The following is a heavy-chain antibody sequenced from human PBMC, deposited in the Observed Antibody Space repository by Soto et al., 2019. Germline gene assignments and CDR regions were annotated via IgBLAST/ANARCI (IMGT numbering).Heavy chain of an antibody. CDR1: GFNFSNYA. V-gene: IGHV3-23*01. D-gene: IGHD3-3*01. Sequence: EVQLLESGGDFKQPGGSLRLSCEGSGFNFSNYALNWVRQAPGKRLEWVSVISGNSGTTYYAASVKGRFTISRDNSKKSLYLQMNSLTADDTAVYYCARGRSITVFGVITPFASCGQGTVVTISS. CDR3: ARGRSITVFGVITPFAS. J-gene: IGHJ5*02. CDR2: ISGNSGTT.